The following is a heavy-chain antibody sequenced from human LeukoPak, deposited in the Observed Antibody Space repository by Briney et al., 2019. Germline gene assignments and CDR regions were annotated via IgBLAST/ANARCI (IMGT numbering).Heavy chain of an antibody. V-gene: IGHV3-74*01. Sequence: GGSLRLSCAASGFTFSSYWMHWVRQAPGKGLVWVSRINSDGSSTSYADSVKGRFTISRDNAKNTLYLQMNSLRAEDMAVYYCARDFHPIVVVPISLGWFDPWGQGTLVTVSS. CDR1: GFTFSSYW. CDR3: ARDFHPIVVVPISLGWFDP. D-gene: IGHD2-2*01. CDR2: INSDGSST. J-gene: IGHJ5*02.